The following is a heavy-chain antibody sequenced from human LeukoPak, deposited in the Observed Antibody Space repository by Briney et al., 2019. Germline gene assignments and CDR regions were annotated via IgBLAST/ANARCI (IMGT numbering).Heavy chain of an antibody. J-gene: IGHJ4*02. CDR2: ISYDGSNK. CDR3: AKDTGSGYDYFSYYFDY. Sequence: GGSLRLSCAASGFTFSGYGMHWVRQAPGKGLEWVAVISYDGSNKYYADSVKGRFTISRDNSKNTLYLQMNSLRAEDTAVYYCAKDTGSGYDYFSYYFDYWGQGTLVTVSS. CDR1: GFTFSGYG. V-gene: IGHV3-30*12. D-gene: IGHD5-12*01.